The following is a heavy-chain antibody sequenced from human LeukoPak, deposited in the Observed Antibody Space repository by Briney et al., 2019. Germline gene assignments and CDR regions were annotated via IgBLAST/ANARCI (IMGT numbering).Heavy chain of an antibody. CDR2: IWYDGSNK. J-gene: IGHJ4*02. CDR1: GFTFDDYA. Sequence: GRSLRLSCAASGFTFDDYAMHWVRQAPGKGLEWVAVIWYDGSNKYYADSVKGRFTISGDNSKNTLYLQMNSLRAEDTAVYYCARGSANPDYWGQGTLVTVSS. V-gene: IGHV3-33*08. CDR3: ARGSANPDY.